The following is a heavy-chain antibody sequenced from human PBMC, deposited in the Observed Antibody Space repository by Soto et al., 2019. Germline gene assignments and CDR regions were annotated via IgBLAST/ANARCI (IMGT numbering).Heavy chain of an antibody. CDR2: ISGSGSNT. V-gene: IGHV3-23*01. D-gene: IGHD2-2*01. CDR3: AKCQKSTTCYVDY. CDR1: GFTFSSYA. J-gene: IGHJ4*02. Sequence: GGSLRLSCAASGFTFSSYAMNWVRQAPGKGLEWVSAISGSGSNTYYADSVKGRFTNSRDNSKNTLCLQMNSLRAEDTAVYYCAKCQKSTTCYVDYWGQGTLVTVSS.